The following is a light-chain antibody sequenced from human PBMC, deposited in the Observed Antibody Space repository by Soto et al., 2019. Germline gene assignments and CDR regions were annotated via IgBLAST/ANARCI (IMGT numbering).Light chain of an antibody. J-gene: IGLJ2*01. V-gene: IGLV2-23*01. Sequence: QSALTQPASVFGSPGQSITISCTGTSSDVGSYNLVSWYQQHPGKAPKLMIYEGSKRPSGVSNRFSGSKSGNTASLTISGLQAEDEADYYCCSYAGSSTFLVIFGGGTKLTVL. CDR3: CSYAGSSTFLVI. CDR1: SSDVGSYNL. CDR2: EGS.